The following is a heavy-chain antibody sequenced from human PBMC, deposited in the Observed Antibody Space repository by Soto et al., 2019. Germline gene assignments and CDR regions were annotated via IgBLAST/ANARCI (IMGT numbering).Heavy chain of an antibody. CDR3: ARLTTPPAGYSYGGPFDY. CDR2: IIPIFGTA. Sequence: SVKVSCKASGGTFSSYAISWVRQAPGQGLEWMGGIIPIFGTANYAQKFQCRVTITADESTSTAYMELSSLRSEDTAVYYCARLTTPPAGYSYGGPFDYWGQGTLVTVSS. J-gene: IGHJ4*02. V-gene: IGHV1-69*13. CDR1: GGTFSSYA. D-gene: IGHD5-18*01.